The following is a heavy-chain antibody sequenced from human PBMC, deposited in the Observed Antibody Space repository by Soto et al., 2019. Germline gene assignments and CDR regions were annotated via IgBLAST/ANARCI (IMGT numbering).Heavy chain of an antibody. CDR3: AKGRGGSGSLTPRVDF. V-gene: IGHV3-23*01. CDR1: GFTLNNYA. Sequence: GGSLRLSCAASGFTLNNYAMTWVRQAPGKGLEWVSAISGGGDTTSYADSVKGRFTVSRDGSKNTLYLQMSSLRAEDTALYYCAKGRGGSGSLTPRVDFWGQGTLVTAPQ. J-gene: IGHJ4*02. D-gene: IGHD3-10*01. CDR2: ISGGGDTT.